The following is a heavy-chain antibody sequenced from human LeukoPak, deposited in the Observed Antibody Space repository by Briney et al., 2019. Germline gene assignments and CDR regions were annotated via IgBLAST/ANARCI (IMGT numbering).Heavy chain of an antibody. CDR3: AREEVTTVTTLSRIGYFDY. V-gene: IGHV1-2*02. J-gene: IGHJ4*02. Sequence: ASVKVSCKASGYTFTGYYMHCVRQAPGQGLEWMGWINPHSGGTNYAQKFQGRGTMTRDTSISTAYMELSRLRSDDTAVYYCAREEVTTVTTLSRIGYFDYWGQGTLVTVSS. CDR1: GYTFTGYY. CDR2: INPHSGGT. D-gene: IGHD4-11*01.